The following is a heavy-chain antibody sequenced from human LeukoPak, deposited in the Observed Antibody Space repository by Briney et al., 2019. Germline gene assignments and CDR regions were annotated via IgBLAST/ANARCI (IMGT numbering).Heavy chain of an antibody. CDR1: GGSISSYY. CDR2: IYTSGST. V-gene: IGHV4-4*07. D-gene: IGHD3-16*01. CDR3: AVTYYDYVWGSRKTKDDY. J-gene: IGHJ4*02. Sequence: SETLSLTCTVSGGSISSYYWSWIRQPAGKGLEWIGRIYTSGSTNYNPSLKSRVTMSVDTSKNQFSLKLSSVTAADTAVYYCAVTYYDYVWGSRKTKDDYWGQGTLVTVSS.